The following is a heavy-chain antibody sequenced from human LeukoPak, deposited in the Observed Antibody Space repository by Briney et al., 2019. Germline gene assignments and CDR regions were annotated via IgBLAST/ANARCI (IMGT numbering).Heavy chain of an antibody. J-gene: IGHJ4*02. CDR3: AREDYHTSEIDY. CDR2: IYTTGST. D-gene: IGHD3-22*01. Sequence: PSETLSLTCTVSGGSISSYYWSWIRRPAGKGLEWIGRIYTTGSTNYNPSLKSRVTMSVDTSKNQFSLKLISVTAADTAVYYCAREDYHTSEIDYWGQGTLVTVSS. CDR1: GGSISSYY. V-gene: IGHV4-4*07.